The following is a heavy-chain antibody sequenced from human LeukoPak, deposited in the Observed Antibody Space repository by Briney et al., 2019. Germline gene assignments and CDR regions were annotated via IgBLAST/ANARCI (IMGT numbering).Heavy chain of an antibody. D-gene: IGHD3-22*01. J-gene: IGHJ4*02. CDR1: GYTFTGYY. V-gene: IGHV1-2*02. CDR3: ASSQMSYYYDSSGYYSLDY. Sequence: GASVKVSCKASGYTFTGYYMHWVRQAPGQGLEWMGWINPNSGGTNYAQKFQGRVTMTRDTSISTAYMELSRLRSDDTAVYYCASSQMSYYYDSSGYYSLDYWGQGTLVTVSS. CDR2: INPNSGGT.